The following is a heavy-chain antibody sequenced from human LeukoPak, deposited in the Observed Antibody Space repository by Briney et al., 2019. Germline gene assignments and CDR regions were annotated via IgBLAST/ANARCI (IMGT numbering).Heavy chain of an antibody. D-gene: IGHD3-9*01. J-gene: IGHJ6*03. CDR1: GFTFSSYA. V-gene: IGHV3-23*01. CDR2: ISNSGVST. CDR3: AKLIYDILTGYKQTYYYYYMDV. Sequence: GGSLRLSCAASGFTFSSYAMSWVRQAPGKGLEWVSSISNSGVSTYYADSVKGRFTISRDNSKNTLYLQMNSLRAEDTAVYYCAKLIYDILTGYKQTYYYYYMDVWGKGTTVTISS.